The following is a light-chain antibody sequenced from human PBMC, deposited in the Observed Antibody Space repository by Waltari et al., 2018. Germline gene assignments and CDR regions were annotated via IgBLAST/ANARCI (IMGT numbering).Light chain of an antibody. CDR2: KDS. CDR1: ALPKPF. J-gene: IGLJ3*02. CDR3: QSADYTHTV. Sequence: SFELTQPPSVSVSPGQTASITCSGDALPKPFAYLYQKKPGQAPVLIIYKDSERPSGVPERFSGSTSGTTVTLTISGVQAEDEADYFCQSADYTHTVFGGGTKLTVL. V-gene: IGLV3-25*03.